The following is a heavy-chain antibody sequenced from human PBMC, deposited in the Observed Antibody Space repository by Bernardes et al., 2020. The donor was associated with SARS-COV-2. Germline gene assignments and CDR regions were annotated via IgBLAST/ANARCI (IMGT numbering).Heavy chain of an antibody. D-gene: IGHD3-22*01. CDR3: AREGYDRGDPYFDY. CDR2: ISAYSGNT. Sequence: ASVKVSCKASGYTFTNYGISWVRQAPGQGLEWMGWISAYSGNTNYAQKFQGRVTMTTDTSTSTAYMELRSLRSDDTAVYYCAREGYDRGDPYFDYWGQGTLVTVSS. V-gene: IGHV1-18*01. J-gene: IGHJ4*02. CDR1: GYTFTNYG.